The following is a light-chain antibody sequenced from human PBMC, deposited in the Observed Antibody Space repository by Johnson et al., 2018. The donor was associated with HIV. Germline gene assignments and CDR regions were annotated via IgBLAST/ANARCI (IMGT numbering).Light chain of an antibody. CDR1: SSNIGNNY. CDR3: GTWDSSLIAGGV. CDR2: ENN. V-gene: IGLV1-51*02. Sequence: QSVLTQPPSVSAAPGQKVTISCSGSSSNIGNNYVSWYQQLPGTAPKLLIHENNKRPSGIPDRFSGSQSGTSAPLGITGFTPGDEAAYCCGTWDSSLIAGGVFGTGTKVTVL. J-gene: IGLJ1*01.